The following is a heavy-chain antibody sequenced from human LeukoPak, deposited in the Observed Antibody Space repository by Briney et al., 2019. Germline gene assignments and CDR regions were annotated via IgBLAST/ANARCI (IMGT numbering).Heavy chain of an antibody. J-gene: IGHJ4*02. V-gene: IGHV6-1*01. CDR1: GDSVSSNSAA. CDR2: TYYRSKWYN. Sequence: SQTLSLTCAISGDSVSSNSAAWNWIRQSPSRGLEWLGRTYYRSKWYNDYAVSVKSRRSINPDTSKSQFSLQLSSVSPEDTALYYCARGGSYSSSGGFFDYWGQETLVTVSS. D-gene: IGHD6-13*01. CDR3: ARGGSYSSSGGFFDY.